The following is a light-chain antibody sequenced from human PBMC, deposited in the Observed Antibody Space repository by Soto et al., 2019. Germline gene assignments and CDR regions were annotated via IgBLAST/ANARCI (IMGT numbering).Light chain of an antibody. J-gene: IGKJ1*01. V-gene: IGKV3-20*01. Sequence: EVVLTQSPGTLSLSPGERVTLSCRASQSVASSYLAWYQQKPGRAPRLLFYSASSRATGIPDRFSGSGSGTDFTLTISRLEPEDFAVYYCQQYDNWPWTFGQGTKVEI. CDR2: SAS. CDR1: QSVASSY. CDR3: QQYDNWPWT.